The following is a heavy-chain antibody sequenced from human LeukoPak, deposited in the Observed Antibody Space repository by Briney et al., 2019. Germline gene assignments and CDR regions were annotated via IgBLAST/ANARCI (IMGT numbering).Heavy chain of an antibody. J-gene: IGHJ4*02. D-gene: IGHD6-6*01. Sequence: SETLSLTCAVYGGSFSGYYWSWIRQPPGKGLEWIGEINHSGSTNYNPSLKGRVTISVDTSKNQFSLKLSSVTAADTAVYYCARGIAARARGVFDYWGQGTLVTVSS. CDR3: ARGIAARARGVFDY. V-gene: IGHV4-34*01. CDR1: GGSFSGYY. CDR2: INHSGST.